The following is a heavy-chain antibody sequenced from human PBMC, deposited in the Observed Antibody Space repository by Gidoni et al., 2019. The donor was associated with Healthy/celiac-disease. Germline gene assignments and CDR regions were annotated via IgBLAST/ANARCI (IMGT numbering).Heavy chain of an antibody. D-gene: IGHD6-19*01. V-gene: IGHV4-34*01. CDR3: ARGLGRWLVGSTRGYFDL. Sequence: QVQLQQWGAGLLKPSETLSLTCAVYGGSFSGYYWSWIRQPPGKGLEWIGEINHSGSTNYNPSLKSRVTISVDTSKNQFSLKLSSVTAADTAVYYCARGLGRWLVGSTRGYFDLWGRGTLVTVSS. J-gene: IGHJ2*01. CDR2: INHSGST. CDR1: GGSFSGYY.